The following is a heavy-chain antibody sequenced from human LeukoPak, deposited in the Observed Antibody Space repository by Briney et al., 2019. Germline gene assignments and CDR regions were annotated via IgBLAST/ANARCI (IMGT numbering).Heavy chain of an antibody. CDR3: AKDQDVAAAGTWGSIDY. J-gene: IGHJ4*02. D-gene: IGHD6-13*01. Sequence: GGSLRLSCAASGFTFSSYSMNWVRQAPGKGLEWVSSISSSSSYLYYADSVKGRFTISRDNARNTLYLQMNSLRAEDTAVYYCAKDQDVAAAGTWGSIDYWGQGTLVTVSS. CDR2: ISSSSSYL. CDR1: GFTFSSYS. V-gene: IGHV3-21*06.